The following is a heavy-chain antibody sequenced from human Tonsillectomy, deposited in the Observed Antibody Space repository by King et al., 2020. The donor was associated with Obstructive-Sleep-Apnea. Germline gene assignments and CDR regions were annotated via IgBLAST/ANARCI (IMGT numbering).Heavy chain of an antibody. J-gene: IGHJ6*02. CDR2: IYTSGST. D-gene: IGHD3-10*01. CDR3: AREESAYYGAGPMDV. V-gene: IGHV4-4*07. Sequence: VQLQESGPGLVKPSETLSLTCSVSGGSMSSFYWSWIRQAAGKGLEWIGRIYTSGSTNYNPSLKSRVPLSVDTSNNQISLKLSSVTAADTAVYYCAREESAYYGAGPMDVWGQGTTVTVSS. CDR1: GGSMSSFY.